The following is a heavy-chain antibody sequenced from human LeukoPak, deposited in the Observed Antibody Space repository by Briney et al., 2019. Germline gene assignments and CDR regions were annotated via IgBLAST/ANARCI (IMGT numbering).Heavy chain of an antibody. D-gene: IGHD3-9*01. Sequence: GGSLRLSCAASGFTFSSYWMSWVRQAPGKGLEWVANIKQDGSEKYYVDSVKGRFTISRDNAKNSLYLQMNSLRAEDTAVYYCARKGYDILTGHIDYWGRGTLVTVSS. CDR3: ARKGYDILTGHIDY. CDR2: IKQDGSEK. V-gene: IGHV3-7*01. J-gene: IGHJ4*02. CDR1: GFTFSSYW.